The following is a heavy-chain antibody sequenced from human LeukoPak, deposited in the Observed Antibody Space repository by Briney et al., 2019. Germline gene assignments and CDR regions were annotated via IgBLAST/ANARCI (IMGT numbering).Heavy chain of an antibody. CDR2: IRSKANSYAT. Sequence: GGSLRLSCAASGFTFSSYSMNWVRQASGKGLEWVGRIRSKANSYATAYAASVKGRFTISRDDSKNTAYLQMNSLKTEDTAVYYCTRPSLDSIAGGDWFDPWGQGTLVTVSS. D-gene: IGHD6-13*01. CDR3: TRPSLDSIAGGDWFDP. V-gene: IGHV3-73*01. CDR1: GFTFSSYS. J-gene: IGHJ5*02.